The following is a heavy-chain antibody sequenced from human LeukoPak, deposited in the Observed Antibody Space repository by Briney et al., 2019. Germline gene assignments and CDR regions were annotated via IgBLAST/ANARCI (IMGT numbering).Heavy chain of an antibody. V-gene: IGHV4-34*01. J-gene: IGHJ4*02. Sequence: SETLSLTCAVYGGSFSGYYWSWIRQPPGKGLEWIGESNHSGSTNYNPSLKSRVTISVDTSKNQFSLKLSSVTAADTAVYYCARGRWFGEGYHFDYWGQGTLVTVSS. CDR2: SNHSGST. CDR1: GGSFSGYY. CDR3: ARGRWFGEGYHFDY. D-gene: IGHD3-10*01.